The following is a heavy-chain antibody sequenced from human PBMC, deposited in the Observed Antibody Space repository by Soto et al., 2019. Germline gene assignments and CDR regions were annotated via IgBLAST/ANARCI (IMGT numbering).Heavy chain of an antibody. J-gene: IGHJ4*02. V-gene: IGHV4-39*01. D-gene: IGHD1-26*01. CDR3: ARRLSGSYYFDY. Sequence: SETLSLTCTVSGGSISSSSYYWGWIRQPPGKGLEWIGSIYYSGSTYYNPSLKSRVTISVDTSKNQFSLKLSSVPAADTAVYYCARRLSGSYYFDYWGQGTLVTVSS. CDR1: GGSISSSSYY. CDR2: IYYSGST.